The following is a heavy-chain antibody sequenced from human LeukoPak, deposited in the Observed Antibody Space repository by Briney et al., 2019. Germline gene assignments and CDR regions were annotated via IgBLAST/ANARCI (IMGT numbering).Heavy chain of an antibody. CDR1: GGSFSGYY. D-gene: IGHD2-15*01. CDR3: ARLWSTSCRGGSCPHQPNS. V-gene: IGHV4-34*01. Sequence: SETLSLPCAVYGGSFSGYYWSWIRQPPGKGLEWFGSICSSGSAYYNPSRKSQITTSIDTSKNQFSLRLTSVTAADMAFYYCARLWSTSCRGGSCPHQPNSWGQGTLVTVSS. CDR2: ICSSGSA. J-gene: IGHJ4*02.